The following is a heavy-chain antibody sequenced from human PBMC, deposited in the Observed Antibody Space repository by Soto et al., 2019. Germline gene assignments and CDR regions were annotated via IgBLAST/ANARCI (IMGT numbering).Heavy chain of an antibody. V-gene: IGHV1-18*04. CDR2: VSNRNGVT. J-gene: IGHJ4*02. D-gene: IGHD6-19*01. Sequence: SVKGSCKTSGYTFANVDFSWVRQAPGQGLEWMGWVSNRNGVTNYAENFRDRVTISTDTSTNTVYMELRSLRSDDTAVYFCARERLNTGWYGFDYWGQGTQVTVPS. CDR1: GYTFANVD. CDR3: ARERLNTGWYGFDY.